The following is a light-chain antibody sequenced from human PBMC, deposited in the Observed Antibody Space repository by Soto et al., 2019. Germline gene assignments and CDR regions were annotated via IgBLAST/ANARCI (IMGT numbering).Light chain of an antibody. CDR3: QQSYSTPPFT. CDR2: AAS. Sequence: DIQMTQSPSSLSASVGARVTITCRASQSISSYLNWYQQKPGKAPKLLIYAASSLQSGVPSRFSGSGSGTDFTLTISSLQPEDFATYYYQQSYSTPPFTFGPGTKVDIK. CDR1: QSISSY. V-gene: IGKV1-39*01. J-gene: IGKJ3*01.